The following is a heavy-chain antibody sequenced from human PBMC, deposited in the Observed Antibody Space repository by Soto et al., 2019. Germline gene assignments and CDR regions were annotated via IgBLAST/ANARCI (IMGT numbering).Heavy chain of an antibody. CDR1: GFTFSSYA. CDR2: ITGSGGST. J-gene: IGHJ4*02. V-gene: IGHV3-23*01. Sequence: GGSLRLSCAASGFTFSSYAMSWVRQAPGKGLEWVSSITGSGGSTYNADSVKGRFTISRDNSENTLYLQMNSLRPEDTAVYYCAKRATGTYFDYWGQGTLVTVSS. D-gene: IGHD1-1*01. CDR3: AKRATGTYFDY.